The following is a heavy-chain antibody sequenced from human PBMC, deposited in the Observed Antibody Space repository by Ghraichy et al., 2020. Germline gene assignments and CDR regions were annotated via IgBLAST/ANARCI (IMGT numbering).Heavy chain of an antibody. CDR1: GYTFTSYG. Sequence: ASVKVSCKASGYTFTSYGISWVRQAPGQGLEWMGWISAYNGNTNYAQKLQGRVTMTTDTSTSTAYMELRSLRSDDTAVYYCARVRADGSGSLIGGYYYYGMDVWGQGTTVTVSS. CDR2: ISAYNGNT. CDR3: ARVRADGSGSLIGGYYYYGMDV. J-gene: IGHJ6*02. D-gene: IGHD3-10*01. V-gene: IGHV1-18*04.